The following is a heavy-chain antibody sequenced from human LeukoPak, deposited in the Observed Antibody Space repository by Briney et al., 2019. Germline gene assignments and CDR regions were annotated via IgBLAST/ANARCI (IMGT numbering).Heavy chain of an antibody. CDR2: ISDDYGNT. D-gene: IGHD3-3*01. J-gene: IGHJ4*02. V-gene: IGHV1-18*01. CDR3: ARFWSGAGFFDY. CDR1: GYTFTNYG. Sequence: ASVKVSCKASGYTFTNYGITWVRQAPGQGLEWMGWISDDYGNTNYAQKFQGRVTMTRDTSTSTVYMEMRSLRSDDTAVYYCARFWSGAGFFDYWGQGTLVTVSS.